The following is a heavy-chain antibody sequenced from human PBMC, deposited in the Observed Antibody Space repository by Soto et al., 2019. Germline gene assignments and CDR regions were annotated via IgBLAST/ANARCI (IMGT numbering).Heavy chain of an antibody. V-gene: IGHV1-18*01. Sequence: QVQLVQSGAEVKKPGASLKVSCKASGYTFTSYAISWVRQAPGQGLEWMGWISTYYGNTNYAQILQGRVTMTTDTSTNTAYMELRSLISDDTAVYYCARHSVAEYYFDYWGQGTLVTVSS. D-gene: IGHD6-6*01. CDR1: GYTFTSYA. CDR2: ISTYYGNT. J-gene: IGHJ4*02. CDR3: ARHSVAEYYFDY.